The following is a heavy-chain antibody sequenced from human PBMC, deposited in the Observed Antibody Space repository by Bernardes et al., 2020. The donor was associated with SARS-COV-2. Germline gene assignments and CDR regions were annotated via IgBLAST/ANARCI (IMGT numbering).Heavy chain of an antibody. V-gene: IGHV5-10-1*01. Sequence: GESLKISCQGFGYSFTNYWISWVRQMPGKGLEWMGRIDPSDSYTKYSPSFEGHVTFSADQSISTAYLQWNSLKASDSAMYYCARQYSSASASFAWGQGTLVTVSS. J-gene: IGHJ5*02. CDR1: GYSFTNYW. CDR3: ARQYSSASASFA. CDR2: IDPSDSYT. D-gene: IGHD3-22*01.